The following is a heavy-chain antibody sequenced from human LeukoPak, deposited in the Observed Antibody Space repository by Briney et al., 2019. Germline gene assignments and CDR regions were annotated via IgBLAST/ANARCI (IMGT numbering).Heavy chain of an antibody. CDR1: GFTFSSYG. V-gene: IGHV3-30*18. CDR2: ISYDGSNK. CDR3: AKSLYSSTSCHDY. J-gene: IGHJ4*02. Sequence: RTGGSLRLSCAASGFTFSSYGMHWVRQAPGKGLEGVAVISYDGSNKDYADSVKGRFTISRDNSKKTLYLQMNSLRAEDTAVYYCAKSLYSSTSCHDYWGQGTLVTVSS. D-gene: IGHD2-2*01.